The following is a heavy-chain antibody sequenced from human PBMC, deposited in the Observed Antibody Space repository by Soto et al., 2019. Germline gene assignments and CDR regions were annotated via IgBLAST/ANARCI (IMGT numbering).Heavy chain of an antibody. CDR3: VREFVRDFHNWFDL. Sequence: GGSLRLSCAASGFTFSNFEMNWVRQAPGKGLEWVSYISSGGNTMYYADSVKGRFTIARDNAKNSLYLEMNSLRAEDTAVYYCVREFVRDFHNWFDLWGQGTLVTVSS. D-gene: IGHD2-21*02. CDR2: ISSGGNTM. J-gene: IGHJ5*02. V-gene: IGHV3-48*03. CDR1: GFTFSNFE.